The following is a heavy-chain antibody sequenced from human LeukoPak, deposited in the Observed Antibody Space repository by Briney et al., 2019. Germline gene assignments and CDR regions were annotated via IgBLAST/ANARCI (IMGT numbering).Heavy chain of an antibody. V-gene: IGHV4-4*07. D-gene: IGHD3-10*01. J-gene: IGHJ4*02. Sequence: SETPSLTCTVSGGSITSYYWSWIRQPAGKGLEWIGRIYASGSTNYNPSLKSRVTMSVDSSKNQFSLNLSSVTAADTAVYYCARGGRFPDYWGQGTLVTVSS. CDR3: ARGGRFPDY. CDR1: GGSITSYY. CDR2: IYASGST.